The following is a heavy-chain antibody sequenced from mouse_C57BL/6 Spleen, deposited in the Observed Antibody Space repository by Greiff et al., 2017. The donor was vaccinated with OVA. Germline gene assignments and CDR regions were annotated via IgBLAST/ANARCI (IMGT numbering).Heavy chain of an antibody. CDR1: GFTFTDYY. V-gene: IGHV7-3*01. J-gene: IGHJ1*03. Sequence: DVMLVESGGGLVQPGGSLSLSCAASGFTFTDYYMSWVRQPPGKALEWLGFIRNKANGYTTEYSASVKGRFTISRDNSQSILYLQMNALRAEDSATYYCARYNENGNFYWYFDVWGTGTTVTVSS. CDR3: ARYNENGNFYWYFDV. D-gene: IGHD2-1*01. CDR2: IRNKANGYTT.